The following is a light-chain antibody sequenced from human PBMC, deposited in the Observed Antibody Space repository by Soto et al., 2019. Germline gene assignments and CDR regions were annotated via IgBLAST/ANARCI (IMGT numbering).Light chain of an antibody. Sequence: EIVMTQSPATLSVSPGERATLSCRASQSVSSNLAWYQQKPGQAPRLLIYGASILQSGVPSRFSGSGSGTYFSLTISSLQPEDAATYYCQKYDTVPWTFGQGTKVDIK. CDR1: QSVSSN. J-gene: IGKJ1*01. V-gene: IGKV3-15*01. CDR3: QKYDTVPWT. CDR2: GAS.